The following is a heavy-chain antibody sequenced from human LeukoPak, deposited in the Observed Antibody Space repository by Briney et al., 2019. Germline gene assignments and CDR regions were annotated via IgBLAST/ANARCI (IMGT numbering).Heavy chain of an antibody. CDR3: AKEDPIAMIVVVETSFDY. CDR2: IRYDGSNK. V-gene: IGHV3-30*02. CDR1: GFTFSSYA. D-gene: IGHD3-22*01. Sequence: PGGSLRLSCAASGFTFSSYAMHWVRQAPGKGLEWVAFIRYDGSNKYYADSVKGRFTISRDNSKNTLYLQMNSLRAEDTAVYYCAKEDPIAMIVVVETSFDYWGQGTLVTVSS. J-gene: IGHJ4*02.